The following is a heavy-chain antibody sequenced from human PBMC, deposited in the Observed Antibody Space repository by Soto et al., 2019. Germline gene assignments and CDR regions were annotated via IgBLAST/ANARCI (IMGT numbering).Heavy chain of an antibody. CDR1: GYTFNTYF. Sequence: HVQLVQSGGELKKPGASVKVSCNTSGYTFNTYFITWVRQAPGQGLEWMGWISPHNGNTNYAEKFQGRVTMTADTITKTAYMELMNLSIDDTAVYYCARDTGNSFDYWGQGTPVTVSS. CDR3: ARDTGNSFDY. J-gene: IGHJ4*02. CDR2: ISPHNGNT. V-gene: IGHV1-18*01.